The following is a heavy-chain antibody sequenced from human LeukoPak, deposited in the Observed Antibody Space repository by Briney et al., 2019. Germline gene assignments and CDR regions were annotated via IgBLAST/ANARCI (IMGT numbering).Heavy chain of an antibody. V-gene: IGHV4-4*09. D-gene: IGHD3/OR15-3a*01. CDR3: ARLQDWYPDY. J-gene: IGHJ4*02. CDR1: GGSISSYY. Sequence: SETLSLTCTVSGGSISSYYWSWIRQPPGKGLEWIGYIYTSGSTNYNPSPKSRVTISVDTSKNQFSLKLSSVTAADTAVYYCARLQDWYPDYWGQGTLVTVSS. CDR2: IYTSGST.